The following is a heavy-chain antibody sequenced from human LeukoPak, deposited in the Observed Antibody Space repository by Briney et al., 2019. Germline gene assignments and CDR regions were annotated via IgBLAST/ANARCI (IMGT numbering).Heavy chain of an antibody. CDR1: GGSVSSYY. D-gene: IGHD3-10*01. J-gene: IGHJ4*02. CDR2: INHSGST. V-gene: IGHV4-34*01. Sequence: PSETLSLTCTVSGGSVSSYYWSWIRQPPGKGLEWIGEINHSGSTNYNPSLKSRVTISVDTSKNQFSLKLSSVTAADTAVYYCARIGVWFGEGNLSGYFDYWGQGTLVTVSS. CDR3: ARIGVWFGEGNLSGYFDY.